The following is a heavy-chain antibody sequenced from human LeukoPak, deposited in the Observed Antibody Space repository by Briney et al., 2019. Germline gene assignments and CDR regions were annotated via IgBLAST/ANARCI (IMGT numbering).Heavy chain of an antibody. V-gene: IGHV3-74*01. J-gene: IGHJ4*02. Sequence: GGSLRLSCAASGFTFSTYWVHWVRQAPGKGLVWVSRINPDGSRTHYADSVVGRFSIFRDNSRSTLALHMSNLRVEDTAVYYCERDPSEYEWQRGWYRDFWGQGSLVTVSS. D-gene: IGHD6-19*01. CDR2: INPDGSRT. CDR1: GFTFSTYW. CDR3: ERDPSEYEWQRGWYRDF.